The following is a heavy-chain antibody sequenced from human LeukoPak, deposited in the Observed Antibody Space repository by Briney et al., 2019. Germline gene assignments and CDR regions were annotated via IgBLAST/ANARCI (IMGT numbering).Heavy chain of an antibody. CDR3: ARSLRSGMFDY. V-gene: IGHV4-59*01. J-gene: IGHJ4*02. Sequence: PSETLSLTCTVSGGPISSYYWSWIRQPPGKGLEWIGYIYYSGSTNYNPSLKSRVTISVDTSKNQFSLKLSSVTAADTAVYYCARSLRSGMFDYWGQGTLVTVSS. CDR2: IYYSGST. D-gene: IGHD2-15*01. CDR1: GGPISSYY.